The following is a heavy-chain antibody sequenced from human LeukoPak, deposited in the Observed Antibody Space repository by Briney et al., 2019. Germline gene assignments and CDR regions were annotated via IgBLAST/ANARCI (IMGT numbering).Heavy chain of an antibody. J-gene: IGHJ4*02. CDR3: ARGAVAGHFDY. D-gene: IGHD6-19*01. CDR2: IYYSGST. V-gene: IGHV4-59*01. CDR1: GGSISSYY. Sequence: NTSETLSLTCTVSGGSISSYYWSWIRQPPGKGLEWIGYIYYSGSTNYNPSLKSRVTISVDTSKNQFSLKLSSATAADTAVYYCARGAVAGHFDYWGQGTLVTVSS.